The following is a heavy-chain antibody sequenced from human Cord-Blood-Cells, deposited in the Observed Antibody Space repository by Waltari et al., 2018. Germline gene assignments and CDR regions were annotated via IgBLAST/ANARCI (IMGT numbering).Heavy chain of an antibody. Sequence: QVQLVQSGAEVKKPGASVKVSCKASGYTFTGYYMHWVRQAPGQGLEGMGWINPNRGGTNYAQKVQGRVTMTRETSISTAYMELSRLRSDDTAVYYCARGDFIWWGDYWGQGTLVTVSS. D-gene: IGHD1-26*01. CDR3: ARGDFIWWGDY. V-gene: IGHV1-2*02. CDR2: INPNRGGT. CDR1: GYTFTGYY. J-gene: IGHJ4*02.